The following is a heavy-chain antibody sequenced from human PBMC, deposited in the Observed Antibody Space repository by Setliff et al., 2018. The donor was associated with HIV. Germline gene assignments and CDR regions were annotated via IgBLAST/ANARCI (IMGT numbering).Heavy chain of an antibody. V-gene: IGHV3-7*03. CDR2: IKQDGSEK. Sequence: PGGSLRLSCAASGFTFSSCWVTWVRQGPGKGLEWVANIKQDGSEKYYVDSVKGRFTISRDNGKNSLYLQMNSLRAEDTAVYYCASSGYNYGGYYMGVWGKGTTVTVSS. CDR3: ASSGYNYGGYYMGV. CDR1: GFTFSSCW. D-gene: IGHD5-18*01. J-gene: IGHJ6*03.